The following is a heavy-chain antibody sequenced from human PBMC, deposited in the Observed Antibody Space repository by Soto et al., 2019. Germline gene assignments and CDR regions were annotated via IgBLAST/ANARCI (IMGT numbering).Heavy chain of an antibody. CDR1: GFTFSSYA. Sequence: GGSLRLSCAASGFTFSSYAMSWVRQAPGKGLEWVSAISGSGGSTYYADSVKGRFTISRDNSKNTLYLQMNSLRAEDTAVYYCAKDLDRSSDSSGYEPDYWGQGTLVTVSS. J-gene: IGHJ4*02. V-gene: IGHV3-23*01. CDR2: ISGSGGST. CDR3: AKDLDRSSDSSGYEPDY. D-gene: IGHD3-22*01.